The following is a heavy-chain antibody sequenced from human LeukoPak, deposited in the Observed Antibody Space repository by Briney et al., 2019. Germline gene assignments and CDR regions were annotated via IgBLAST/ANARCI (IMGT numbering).Heavy chain of an antibody. D-gene: IGHD2-2*01. Sequence: KPAETLSLTCTVSGRSITNYYGSWVRQPAGKGLEWIGRIYTSGSTRYNPSRKSRLTISVDTSTNQFSPKLSSVTAADTAVYYCARGCSSTSCWLRIDVWGQGTPVTVSS. V-gene: IGHV4-4*07. CDR1: GRSITNYY. J-gene: IGHJ6*02. CDR2: IYTSGST. CDR3: ARGCSSTSCWLRIDV.